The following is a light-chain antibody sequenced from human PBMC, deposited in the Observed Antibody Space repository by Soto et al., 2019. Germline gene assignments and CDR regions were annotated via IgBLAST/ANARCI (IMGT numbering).Light chain of an antibody. J-gene: IGKJ2*01. CDR3: QQRGTWPPT. CDR2: VTS. CDR1: QSVTFY. Sequence: EIVLTQSPATLSLSPGQRATLSCRASQSVTFYLAWYQQKPGQAPRLLIYVTSNRATGIPARFSGSGSGTEFTLTISSLEPGDFAVYYCQQRGTWPPTFGQGTKLEIK. V-gene: IGKV3-11*01.